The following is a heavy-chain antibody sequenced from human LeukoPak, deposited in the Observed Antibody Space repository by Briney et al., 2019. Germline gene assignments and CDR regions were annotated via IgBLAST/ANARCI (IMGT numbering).Heavy chain of an antibody. CDR3: ARDLFGSGSFYGF. V-gene: IGHV3-21*06. J-gene: IGHJ4*02. CDR2: ITSSSAYI. CDR1: GFTFSSYS. D-gene: IGHD3-10*01. Sequence: GGSLRLSCAASGFTFSSYSMNWVRQAPGKGLELVSSITSSSAYIYYADSVKGRFTICRNNAKNSLYLQMNSLRAEDTAVYYCARDLFGSGSFYGFWGQGTLVTVSS.